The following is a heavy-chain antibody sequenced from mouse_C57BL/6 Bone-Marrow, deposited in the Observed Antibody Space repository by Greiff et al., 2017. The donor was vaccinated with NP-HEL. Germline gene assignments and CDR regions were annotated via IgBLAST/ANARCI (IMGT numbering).Heavy chain of an antibody. CDR1: GYTFTGYW. D-gene: IGHD1-1*01. Sequence: QVQLQQSGAELMKPGASVKLSCKATGYTFTGYWIEWVKQRPGHGLEWIGEILPGSGSTNYIEKFKGKATFTADTSSNTAYMQLSSLTTEDSAIYYCARAITTVVATEYFDVWGTGTTVTVSS. CDR3: ARAITTVVATEYFDV. J-gene: IGHJ1*03. CDR2: ILPGSGST. V-gene: IGHV1-9*01.